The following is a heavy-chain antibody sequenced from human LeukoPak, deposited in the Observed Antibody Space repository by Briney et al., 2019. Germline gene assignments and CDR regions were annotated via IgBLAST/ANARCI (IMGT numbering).Heavy chain of an antibody. V-gene: IGHV3-7*03. Sequence: GGSLRLSCEGSAFIFSGHWMNWVRQTPGKGLEWVASIKEDGSERQYVDSVKGRFSISRDNTKGSLFLQLNSLRAEDTAVYYCARSNSNGNQVFDYWGQGTTATVSS. J-gene: IGHJ4*02. D-gene: IGHD4-11*01. CDR2: IKEDGSER. CDR1: AFIFSGHW. CDR3: ARSNSNGNQVFDY.